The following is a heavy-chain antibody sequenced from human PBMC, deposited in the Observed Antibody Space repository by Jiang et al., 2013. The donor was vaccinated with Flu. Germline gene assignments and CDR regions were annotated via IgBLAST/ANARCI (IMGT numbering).Heavy chain of an antibody. V-gene: IGHV1-18*01. CDR2: ISAYNGNT. J-gene: IGHJ4*02. Sequence: EVKKPGASVKVSCKASGYTFTSYGISWVRQAPGQGLEWMGWISAYNGNTNYAQKLQGRVTMTTDTSTSTAYMELRSLRSDDTAVYYCARVLRPSDYYGSGSYPHTLDYWGQGTLVTVSS. CDR3: ARVLRPSDYYGSGSYPHTLDY. D-gene: IGHD3-10*01. CDR1: GYTFTSYG.